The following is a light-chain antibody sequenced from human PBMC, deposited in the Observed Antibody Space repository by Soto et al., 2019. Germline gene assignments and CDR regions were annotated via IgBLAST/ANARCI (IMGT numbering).Light chain of an antibody. CDR2: DAS. Sequence: DIQITQSPSTLSAFVGDRVTITCRASQSISGWFAWYQQKPGKAPKLLIYDASSLESGVPSRFSGIGSGTEFTLSISSLQPDDFATYYCQQYNGYSLFGQGTKVDIK. CDR3: QQYNGYSL. V-gene: IGKV1-5*01. J-gene: IGKJ1*01. CDR1: QSISGW.